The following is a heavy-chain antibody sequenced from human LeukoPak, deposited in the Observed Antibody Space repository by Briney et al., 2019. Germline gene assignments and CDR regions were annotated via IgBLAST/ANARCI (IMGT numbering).Heavy chain of an antibody. CDR2: INPNTGGT. V-gene: IGHV1-2*02. CDR1: GYTFTDYY. CDR3: ARDRLAAAGGGG. J-gene: IGHJ4*02. Sequence: ASVKVSCKASGYTFTDYYMHWVRQAPGQGLDWVGWINPNTGGTNYAQKFQGRVTMTRDTSISTAYMELTSLRSDDTAVYYCARDRLAAAGGGGWGQGTLVTVSS. D-gene: IGHD6-13*01.